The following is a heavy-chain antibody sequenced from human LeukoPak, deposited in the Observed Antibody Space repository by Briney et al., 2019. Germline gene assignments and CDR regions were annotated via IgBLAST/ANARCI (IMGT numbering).Heavy chain of an antibody. D-gene: IGHD3-3*01. J-gene: IGHJ4*02. CDR2: INHSGST. Sequence: SETLSLTCAVYGGSFSGYYWSWIRQPPGKGLEWIGEINHSGSTNYNPSLKSRVTISVDTSKNQFSLKLSSVTAADTAVYYCARAGGLRSLRYWGQGTLVTVSS. CDR3: ARAGGLRSLRY. CDR1: GGSFSGYY. V-gene: IGHV4-34*01.